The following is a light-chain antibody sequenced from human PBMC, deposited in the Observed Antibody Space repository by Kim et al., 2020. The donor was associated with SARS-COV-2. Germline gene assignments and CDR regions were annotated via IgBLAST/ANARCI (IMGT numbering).Light chain of an antibody. Sequence: QGVTTSYAGSNSNIGNNMVIWYPQPPGTAPKLLLHSNDGRPSGVPDRCSGSKSGTSASLAISGLQSEDEGDYYCASWDDSLNGRVLFGGGTQLTVL. CDR3: ASWDDSLNGRVL. V-gene: IGLV1-44*01. J-gene: IGLJ2*01. CDR1: NSNIGNNM. CDR2: SND.